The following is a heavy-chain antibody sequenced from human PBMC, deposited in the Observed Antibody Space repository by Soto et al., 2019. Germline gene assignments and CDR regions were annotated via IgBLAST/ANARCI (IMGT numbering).Heavy chain of an antibody. Sequence: TGGSLRLSCAASGFTFSSYSMSWVRQAPGKGLEWVSGFRTSGDGGTTYYADSVKGRFTISRDNSKNMLFLQMNSLRAEDTAIYYCAKKVNSGPGSQYFDYWGQGTPVTVSS. V-gene: IGHV3-23*01. CDR1: GFTFSSYS. J-gene: IGHJ4*02. CDR3: AKKVNSGPGSQYFDY. CDR2: FRTSGDGGTT. D-gene: IGHD3-10*01.